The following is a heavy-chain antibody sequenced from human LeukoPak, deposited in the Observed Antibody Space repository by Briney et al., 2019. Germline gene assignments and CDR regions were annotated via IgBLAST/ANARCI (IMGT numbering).Heavy chain of an antibody. V-gene: IGHV3-21*01. D-gene: IGHD6-19*01. J-gene: IGHJ4*02. Sequence: PGGSLRLSCAASGFTFSSYSMNWVRQAPGEGLEWVSFISSGNSYIYYADSVKDQFTISRDNAKNSLYLQMNSLRAEDTAVYYCARARSGYTSGSDFDLWGQGTLVTVSS. CDR1: GFTFSSYS. CDR3: ARARSGYTSGSDFDL. CDR2: ISSGNSYI.